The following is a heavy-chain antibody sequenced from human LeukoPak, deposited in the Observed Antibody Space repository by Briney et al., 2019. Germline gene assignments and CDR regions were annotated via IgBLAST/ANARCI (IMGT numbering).Heavy chain of an antibody. D-gene: IGHD3-16*01. J-gene: IGHJ4*02. CDR3: TTLAFGGARPTGY. CDR2: IKSKTDGGTT. Sequence: KPGGSLRLSCAASGFTFSNAWMSWVRQAPGKGLEWVGRIKSKTDGGTTDYAAPVKGRFTISRDDSKNTLYLQMNSLKTEDTAVYYCTTLAFGGARPTGYWGQGTLVTVSS. CDR1: GFTFSNAW. V-gene: IGHV3-15*01.